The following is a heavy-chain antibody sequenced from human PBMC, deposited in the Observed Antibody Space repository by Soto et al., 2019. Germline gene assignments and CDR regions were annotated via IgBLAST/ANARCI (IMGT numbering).Heavy chain of an antibody. CDR3: ARDLVVVVAAFDYYYYYGMDV. Sequence: PSVKVCCKASVYTFNSYGIRWVRQAHKQGLEWMGWISAYNGNTNYAQKLQGRVTMTTDTSTSTAYMELRSLRSDDTAVYYCARDLVVVVAAFDYYYYYGMDVWGQGTTVTVSS. J-gene: IGHJ6*02. CDR1: VYTFNSYG. D-gene: IGHD2-15*01. V-gene: IGHV1-18*01. CDR2: ISAYNGNT.